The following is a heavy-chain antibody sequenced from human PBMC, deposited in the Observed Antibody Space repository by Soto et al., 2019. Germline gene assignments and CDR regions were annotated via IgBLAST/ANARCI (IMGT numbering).Heavy chain of an antibody. CDR3: FKEKRGYSYGEH. Sequence: QVQLVESGGGVVQPGRSLRLSCAASGFTFSNYGMHWVRQAPGKGLEWVAVISYDGRDKHYLDSVKSRFTVSRDNSKNTLYLQMNSLRTEDTAVYYCFKEKRGYSYGEHWGQGTLVTVSS. CDR1: GFTFSNYG. D-gene: IGHD5-18*01. CDR2: ISYDGRDK. V-gene: IGHV3-30*18. J-gene: IGHJ4*02.